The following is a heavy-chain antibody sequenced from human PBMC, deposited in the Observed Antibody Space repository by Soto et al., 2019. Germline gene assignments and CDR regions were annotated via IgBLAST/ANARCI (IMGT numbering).Heavy chain of an antibody. D-gene: IGHD6-13*01. CDR2: ISYDGSNK. Sequence: QVQLVESGGGVVQPGRSLRLSCAASGFTFSSYGMHWVRQAPGKGLEWVAVISYDGSNKYYADSVKGRFTISRDNSKNTLYLQMNSRRAEDTAVYYCARHSSSWYSDYWGQGTLVTVSS. J-gene: IGHJ4*02. V-gene: IGHV3-30*03. CDR3: ARHSSSWYSDY. CDR1: GFTFSSYG.